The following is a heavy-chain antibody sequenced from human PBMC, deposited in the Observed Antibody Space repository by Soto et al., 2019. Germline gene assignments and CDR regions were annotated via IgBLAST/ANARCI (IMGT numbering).Heavy chain of an antibody. CDR3: AKDAGGAAAGGGGWFDP. Sequence: EVQLLESGGGLVQPGGSLRLSCAASGFTFSSYAMSWVRQAPGKGLEWVSAISGSGGSTYYADSVKGRFTISRDNSKNTLYLQRNSLGAEDAAVYYCAKDAGGAAAGGGGWFDPWGQGTLVTVSS. V-gene: IGHV3-23*01. J-gene: IGHJ5*02. D-gene: IGHD6-13*01. CDR1: GFTFSSYA. CDR2: ISGSGGST.